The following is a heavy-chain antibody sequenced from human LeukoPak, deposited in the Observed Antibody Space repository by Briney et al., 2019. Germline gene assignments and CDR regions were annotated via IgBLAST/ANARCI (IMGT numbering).Heavy chain of an antibody. CDR1: GYSFTSYW. J-gene: IGHJ4*02. CDR3: ASLGYCSGGSCYAPHY. V-gene: IGHV5-51*01. Sequence: GESLKISCKGSGYSFTSYWIGWVRQMPGKGLEWMGIIYPGDSDTRYSPSFQGQVTISADKSISTAYLQWSSPKASDTAMYYCASLGYCSGGSCYAPHYWGQGTLVTVSS. CDR2: IYPGDSDT. D-gene: IGHD2-15*01.